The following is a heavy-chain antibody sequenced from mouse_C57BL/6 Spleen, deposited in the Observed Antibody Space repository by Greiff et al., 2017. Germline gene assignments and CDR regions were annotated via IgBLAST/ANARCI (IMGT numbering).Heavy chain of an antibody. CDR2: IWTGGGT. CDR1: GFSLTSSA. CDR3: ARWEAGARDY. Sequence: VQLQESGPGLVAPSQSLSITCTVSGFSLTSSAISWVRPPPGTGLAWLGVIWTGGGTNYNSALKVRLSIRKDNSKSQVFLKMNSLQTDDTARYYCARWEAGARDYWGQGAADTGSS. V-gene: IGHV2-9-1*01. D-gene: IGHD4-1*01. J-gene: IGHJ4*01.